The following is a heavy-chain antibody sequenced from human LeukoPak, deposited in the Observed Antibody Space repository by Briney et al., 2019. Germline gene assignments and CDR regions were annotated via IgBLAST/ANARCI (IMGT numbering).Heavy chain of an antibody. V-gene: IGHV3-21*01. D-gene: IGHD5-18*01. CDR1: GFTFSSYS. J-gene: IGHJ4*02. CDR2: ISSSSSYI. Sequence: GESLRLSCAASGFTFSSYSMNWVRQAPGKGLEWVSSISSSSSYIYYADSVKGRFTISIDNSKNSLYLQMNSLRAEDTAVYYCARESDTAMVFDYWGQGTLVTVSS. CDR3: ARESDTAMVFDY.